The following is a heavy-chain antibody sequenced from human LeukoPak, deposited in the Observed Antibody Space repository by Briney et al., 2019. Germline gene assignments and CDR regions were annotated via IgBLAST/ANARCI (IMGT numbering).Heavy chain of an antibody. CDR3: ARLSTGDLGDY. CDR1: GGSISSSSYY. D-gene: IGHD5/OR15-5a*01. J-gene: IGHJ4*02. Sequence: PSETLSLTCTVSGGSISSSSYYWGWIRQPPGKGLEWIGSIYYSGSTYYNPSLKSRVTISVDTSKNQFSLKLSSVTAADTAVYYCARLSTGDLGDYWGQGTLVTVSS. V-gene: IGHV4-39*07. CDR2: IYYSGST.